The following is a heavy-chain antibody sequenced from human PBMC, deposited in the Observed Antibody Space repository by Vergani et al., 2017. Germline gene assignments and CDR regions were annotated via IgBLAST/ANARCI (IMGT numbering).Heavy chain of an antibody. CDR3: AKDLTTVTTGVFYYFDY. CDR1: GFTFSSYG. J-gene: IGHJ4*02. D-gene: IGHD4-17*01. CDR2: ISYDGSNK. Sequence: QVQLVESGGGVVQPGRSLRLSCAASGFTFSSYGMHWVRQAPGKGLEWVAVISYDGSNKYYADSVKGRFTISRDNSKNTLYLQMNSLRAEDTAVYYCAKDLTTVTTGVFYYFDYWGQGTLVTVSS. V-gene: IGHV3-30*18.